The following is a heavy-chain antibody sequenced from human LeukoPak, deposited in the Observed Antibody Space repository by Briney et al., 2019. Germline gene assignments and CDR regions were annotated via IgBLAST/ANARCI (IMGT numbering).Heavy chain of an antibody. V-gene: IGHV3-7*01. D-gene: IGHD6-13*01. CDR3: GSKIGAADFDY. CDR2: IKQDGSEK. CDR1: GFTFRSYW. J-gene: IGHJ4*02. Sequence: GGSLGLSCAASGFTFRSYWMSWVRQAPGKGLEWVANIKQDGSEKYYVDSVKGRFTISRDNAKNSLYLQMNSLRDEDTAVYYCGSKIGAADFDYWGQGTLVTVSS.